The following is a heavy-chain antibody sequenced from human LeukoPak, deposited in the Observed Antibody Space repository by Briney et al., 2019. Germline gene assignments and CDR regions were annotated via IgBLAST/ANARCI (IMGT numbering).Heavy chain of an antibody. Sequence: PGGSLRLSCAASGFTFSSYGMHWVRQAPGKGLEWMAFIRYDGSNKYYADSVKGRFTISRDNSKNTLYLQMNSLRAEDTAVYYCAKDRVYYDFWSGSEYFDYWGQGTLVTVSS. CDR1: GFTFSSYG. J-gene: IGHJ4*02. CDR2: IRYDGSNK. V-gene: IGHV3-30*02. D-gene: IGHD3-3*01. CDR3: AKDRVYYDFWSGSEYFDY.